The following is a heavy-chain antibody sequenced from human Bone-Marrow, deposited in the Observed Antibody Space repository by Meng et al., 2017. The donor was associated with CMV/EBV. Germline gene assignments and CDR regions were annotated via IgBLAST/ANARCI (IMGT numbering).Heavy chain of an antibody. CDR1: GGSVSSGSYY. J-gene: IGHJ3*02. Sequence: GSLRLSCTVSGGSVSSGSYYWSWIRQPPGKGLEWIGYIYYSGSTNYNPSLKSRVTISVDTSKNQFSLKLSSVTAADTAVYYCARALYCSSTSCYLYAFDIWGPGPMVTGSS. V-gene: IGHV4-61*01. CDR3: ARALYCSSTSCYLYAFDI. D-gene: IGHD2-2*01. CDR2: IYYSGST.